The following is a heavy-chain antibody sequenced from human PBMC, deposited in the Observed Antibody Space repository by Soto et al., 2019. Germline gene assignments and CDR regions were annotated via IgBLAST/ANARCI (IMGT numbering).Heavy chain of an antibody. Sequence: SETLSLTCTVSGGSISSGDYYWSWIRQPPGKGLEWIGDIYYSGDSSYNPSLKSRLTISMDTSKNQFSLKLSSVTAADTAVYYCARAVGYYYYAMDVWGQGTTVTVSS. D-gene: IGHD1-26*01. CDR1: GGSISSGDYY. CDR2: IYYSGDS. CDR3: ARAVGYYYYAMDV. J-gene: IGHJ6*02. V-gene: IGHV4-30-4*01.